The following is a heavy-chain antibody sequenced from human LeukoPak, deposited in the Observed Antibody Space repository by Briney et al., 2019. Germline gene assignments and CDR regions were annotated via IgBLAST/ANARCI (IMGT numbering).Heavy chain of an antibody. J-gene: IGHJ4*02. V-gene: IGHV4-39*02. CDR3: ARDRRPYGDYRGVVDY. D-gene: IGHD4-17*01. CDR1: GGSISSSSYY. CDR2: IYYSGST. Sequence: SETLSLTCTVSGGSISSSSYYWGWIRQPPGKGLEWIGSIYYSGSTYYNPSLKSRVTISVDTSKNQFSLTLSSVTAADTAVYYCARDRRPYGDYRGVVDYWGQGTLVTVS.